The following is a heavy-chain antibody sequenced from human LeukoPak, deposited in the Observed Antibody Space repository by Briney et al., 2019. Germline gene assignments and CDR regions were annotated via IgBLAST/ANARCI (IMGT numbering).Heavy chain of an antibody. CDR2: ISAYNGNT. D-gene: IGHD2-21*02. V-gene: IGHV1-18*01. J-gene: IGHJ6*02. CDR1: GYTFTSYG. Sequence: ASVKVSCKASGYTFTSYGISWVRQAPGQGLEWVGWISAYNGNTNYAQKLQGRVTMTTDTSKSTAYMELRSLRSDDTAVYYCARDSHIVVVTASFYYYYYGMDVWGQGTTVTVSS. CDR3: ARDSHIVVVTASFYYYYYGMDV.